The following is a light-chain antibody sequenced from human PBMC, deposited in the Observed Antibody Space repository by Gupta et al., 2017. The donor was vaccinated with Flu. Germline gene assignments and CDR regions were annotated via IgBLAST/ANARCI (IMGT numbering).Light chain of an antibody. CDR3: QQYYATASWT. J-gene: IGKJ1*01. CDR2: WAS. Sequence: DIVMTQSPDSLAVSLGERATINCRSSRSVLYNSNNKNYLAWYQQKPGQPPKLLIYWASTRESGVPDRFSGSGSGTDFTLTISSLQAEDVAVYYCQQYYATASWTFGQGTKEEIK. CDR1: RSVLYNSNNKNY. V-gene: IGKV4-1*01.